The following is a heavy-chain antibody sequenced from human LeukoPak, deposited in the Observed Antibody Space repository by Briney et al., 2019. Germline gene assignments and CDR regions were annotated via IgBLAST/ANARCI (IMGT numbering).Heavy chain of an antibody. D-gene: IGHD3-22*01. J-gene: IGHJ6*02. V-gene: IGHV1-18*01. CDR2: ISAYNGNT. CDR3: ARTPHYYDSSGYYYDYYYGMDV. CDR1: GYTFTSYG. Sequence: ASVKVSCKASGYTFTSYGISWVRQAPGQGLEWMGWISAYNGNTNYAQKLQGRVTMTTDTSTSTAYMELGSLRSEDTAVYYCARTPHYYDSSGYYYDYYYGMDVWGQGTTVTVSS.